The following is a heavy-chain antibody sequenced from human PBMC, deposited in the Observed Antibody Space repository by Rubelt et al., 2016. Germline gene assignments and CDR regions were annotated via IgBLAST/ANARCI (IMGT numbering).Heavy chain of an antibody. V-gene: IGHV4-39*01. D-gene: IGHD2-2*01. J-gene: IGHJ6*02. CDR2: IHYSGST. CDR3: ARLGGASFSDYYDDYGMDG. Sequence: QLQLQESGPGLVKPSETLSLTCTVSGGSISSSSYYWGWIRQPPGKGLEWIGSIHYSGSTYYNPSLMGLFTLSVDTAKNQFSLKRSSVTAADTAVYYCARLGGASFSDYYDDYGMDGWGQWTTVTGSS. CDR1: GGSISSSSYY.